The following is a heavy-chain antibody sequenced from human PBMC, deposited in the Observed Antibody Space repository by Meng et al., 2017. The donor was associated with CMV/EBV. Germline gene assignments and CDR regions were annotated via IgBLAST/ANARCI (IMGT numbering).Heavy chain of an antibody. J-gene: IGHJ6*02. Sequence: GESLKISCKGSGYSFTSYWIGWVRQMPGKGLEWMGIIYPGDSDTRYSTSFQGQVTISADKSISTAYLQWSSLKASDTAMYYCARHQVVGATDYYYGMDVWGQGTTVTVSS. CDR1: GYSFTSYW. CDR3: ARHQVVGATDYYYGMDV. CDR2: IYPGDSDT. V-gene: IGHV5-51*01. D-gene: IGHD1-26*01.